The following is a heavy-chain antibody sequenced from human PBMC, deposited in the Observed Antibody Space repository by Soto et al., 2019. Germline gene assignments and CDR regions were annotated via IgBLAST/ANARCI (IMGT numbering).Heavy chain of an antibody. Sequence: GGSLRLSCAASGFTFSNAWMNWVRQAPGKGLEWVGRIKSKTDGGTTDYAAPVKGRFTISRDDSKNTLYLQMNSLKTEDTAVYYCTTDLYYGSGSYDDLIHYYYGMDVWGQGTTVTVSS. CDR3: TTDLYYGSGSYDDLIHYYYGMDV. V-gene: IGHV3-15*07. D-gene: IGHD3-10*01. J-gene: IGHJ6*02. CDR2: IKSKTDGGTT. CDR1: GFTFSNAW.